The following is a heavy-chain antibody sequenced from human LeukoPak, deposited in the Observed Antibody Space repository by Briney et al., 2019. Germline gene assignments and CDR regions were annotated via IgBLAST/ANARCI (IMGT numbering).Heavy chain of an antibody. CDR3: ARKAVVGSYFDY. Sequence: GALRLSCAASGFTFSAYWMSWVRQAPGKGLEWVANIKQDGSDKYYVDSVKGRFTISRDNAKNSLYLQMNSLRAEDTAVYYCARKAVVGSYFDYWGQGTPVTVSS. D-gene: IGHD4-23*01. J-gene: IGHJ4*02. CDR2: IKQDGSDK. V-gene: IGHV3-7*03. CDR1: GFTFSAYW.